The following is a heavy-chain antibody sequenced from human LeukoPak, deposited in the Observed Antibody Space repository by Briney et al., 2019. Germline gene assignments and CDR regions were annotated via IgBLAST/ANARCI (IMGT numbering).Heavy chain of an antibody. D-gene: IGHD5-12*01. CDR2: ISSSSSYI. CDR1: GFTFSSYE. Sequence: AGGSLRLSCAASGFTFSSYEMNWVRQAPGRGLEWVSSISSSSSYIYYADSVKGRFTISRDNAKNSQYLQMNSLRAEDTAVYYCARDPWTNSDYDGFDYWGQGTLVTVSS. CDR3: ARDPWTNSDYDGFDY. V-gene: IGHV3-21*01. J-gene: IGHJ4*02.